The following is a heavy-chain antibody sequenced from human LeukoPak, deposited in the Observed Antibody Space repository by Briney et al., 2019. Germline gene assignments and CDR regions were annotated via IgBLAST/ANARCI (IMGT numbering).Heavy chain of an antibody. CDR2: IYSGGST. CDR3: ARAESGQWYIDY. CDR1: GFTVSSNY. V-gene: IGHV3-66*01. Sequence: GGSLRPSCAASGFTVSSNYMSWVRQAPGKGLEWVSLIYSGGSTYYADSVKGRFTISRDNSKNTLYLQMNSLRAEDTAVYYCARAESGQWYIDYWGQGTLVTVSS. D-gene: IGHD6-19*01. J-gene: IGHJ4*02.